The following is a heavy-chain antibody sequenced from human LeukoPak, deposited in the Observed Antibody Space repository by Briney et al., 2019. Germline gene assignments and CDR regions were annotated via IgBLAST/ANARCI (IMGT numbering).Heavy chain of an antibody. Sequence: SETLSLTCTVSGGSISSYYWSWIRQPAGKGLEWIGRIYISGSTNYNPSFKSRVTMSVDTSKNHFSLKLSSVTAADTAVYYCARDLYYDILTGYRLGVYYYYMDVWGKGTTVTISS. V-gene: IGHV4-4*07. J-gene: IGHJ6*03. D-gene: IGHD3-9*01. CDR2: IYISGST. CDR3: ARDLYYDILTGYRLGVYYYYMDV. CDR1: GGSISSYY.